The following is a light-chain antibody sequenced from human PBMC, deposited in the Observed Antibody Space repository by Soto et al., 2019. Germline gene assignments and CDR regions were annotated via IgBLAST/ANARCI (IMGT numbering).Light chain of an antibody. Sequence: DIQMSQCPSTLSASVGDRVTLICRASQSISSWLAWYQQKPGKAPKLLICHAYSLESGVPSRFSGSGSGTEFTLTISSLRPDDFATYYCQQYMSYSFGQGTKVDIK. CDR2: HAY. V-gene: IGKV1-5*02. J-gene: IGKJ1*01. CDR3: QQYMSYS. CDR1: QSISSW.